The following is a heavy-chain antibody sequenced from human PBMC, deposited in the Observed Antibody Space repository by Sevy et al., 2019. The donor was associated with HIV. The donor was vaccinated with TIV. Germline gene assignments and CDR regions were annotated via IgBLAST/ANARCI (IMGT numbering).Heavy chain of an antibody. CDR1: GFTFSDYG. J-gene: IGHJ4*02. Sequence: GGSLRLSCAASGFTFSDYGMHWVRQAPGKGLEWVALISHDGSNKQYTDSVKGRFTISRDNSKTTLYLQMNSLRAADTAVYYCAKDFDFWSLFDYWGQGTLVTVSS. CDR2: ISHDGSNK. D-gene: IGHD3-3*01. V-gene: IGHV3-30*18. CDR3: AKDFDFWSLFDY.